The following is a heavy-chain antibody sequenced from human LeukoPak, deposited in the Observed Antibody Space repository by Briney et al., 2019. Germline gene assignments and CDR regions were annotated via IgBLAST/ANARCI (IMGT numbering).Heavy chain of an antibody. CDR2: IYYSGST. D-gene: IGHD2-2*01. CDR3: ARHSYQLLLSAFDI. V-gene: IGHV4-59*05. CDR1: GGSISSYY. Sequence: PSETLSLTCTVSGGSISSYYWSWIRQPPGKGLEWIGSIYYSGSTYYNPSLKSRVTISVDTSKNQFSLKLSSVTAADTAVYYCARHSYQLLLSAFDIWGQGTMVTVSS. J-gene: IGHJ3*02.